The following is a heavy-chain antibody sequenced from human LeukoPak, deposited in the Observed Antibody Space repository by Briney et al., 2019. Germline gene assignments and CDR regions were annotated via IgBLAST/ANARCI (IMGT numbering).Heavy chain of an antibody. CDR1: GFTFSSYP. CDR2: ISGGSERI. CDR3: AKGVASSWYSGRDDY. V-gene: IGHV3-23*01. Sequence: GGSLRLSCAASGFTFSSYPMTWVRQAPGKGLEWVSSISGGSERIYYADSVKGRFTISRDNSKNMLYLQMNSLRAEDTAVYYCAKGVASSWYSGRDDYWGQGTLVTVSS. D-gene: IGHD6-13*01. J-gene: IGHJ4*02.